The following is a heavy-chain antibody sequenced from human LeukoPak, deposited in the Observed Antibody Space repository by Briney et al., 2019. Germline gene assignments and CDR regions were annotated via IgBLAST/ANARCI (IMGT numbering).Heavy chain of an antibody. D-gene: IGHD4-17*01. CDR3: ARDLPFTPPQYGSLYSYGMDV. V-gene: IGHV4-39*07. CDR2: IYYSGST. CDR1: GGSISSSSYY. Sequence: SETLSLTRTVSGGSISSSSYYWGWIRQPPGKGLEWIGSIYYSGSTYYNPSLKSRVTLSVDTSKNQFSLRLNSVTAADTAVYYCARDLPFTPPQYGSLYSYGMDVWGQGITVTVSS. J-gene: IGHJ6*02.